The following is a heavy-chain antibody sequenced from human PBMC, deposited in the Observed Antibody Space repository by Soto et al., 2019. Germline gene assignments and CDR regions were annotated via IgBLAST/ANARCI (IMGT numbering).Heavy chain of an antibody. D-gene: IGHD2-2*01. Sequence: QVQLVESGGGVVQPGRSLRLSCAASGFTFSSYGMHWVRQAPGKGLEWVAVIWYDGSNKYYADSVKGRFTISRDTSKNTLYLQMNSLRAEDTAVYYCARESNCTSCYGAFDYWGQGTLVTVSA. J-gene: IGHJ4*02. CDR2: IWYDGSNK. CDR3: ARESNCTSCYGAFDY. CDR1: GFTFSSYG. V-gene: IGHV3-33*01.